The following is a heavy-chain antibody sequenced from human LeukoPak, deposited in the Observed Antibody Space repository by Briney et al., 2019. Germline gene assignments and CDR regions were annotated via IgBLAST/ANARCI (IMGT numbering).Heavy chain of an antibody. CDR2: IYHSGST. CDR3: ARVGWEWLLYWFDP. D-gene: IGHD3-3*01. V-gene: IGHV4-38-2*02. CDR1: GYSISSGYY. Sequence: SETLSLTCTVSGYSISSGYYWGWIRQPPGKGLEWIGSIYHSGSTYYNPSLKSRVTISVDTSKNQFSLKLSSVTAADTAVYYCARVGWEWLLYWFDPWGQGTLVTVSS. J-gene: IGHJ5*02.